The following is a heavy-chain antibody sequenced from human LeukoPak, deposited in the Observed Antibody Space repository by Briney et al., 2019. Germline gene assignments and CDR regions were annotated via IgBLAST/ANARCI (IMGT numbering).Heavy chain of an antibody. V-gene: IGHV1-69*05. CDR2: IIPIFGTA. CDR3: ASPPPYYDFWSGYYGYFDY. Sequence: SVKVSCKASGGTFSSYAISWVRQAPGQGLEWMGGIIPIFGTANYAQKFQGRVTITTDESTSTAYMELSSLRSEDTAVYYCASPPPYYDFWSGYYGYFDYWGQGTQVTVSS. CDR1: GGTFSSYA. D-gene: IGHD3-3*01. J-gene: IGHJ4*02.